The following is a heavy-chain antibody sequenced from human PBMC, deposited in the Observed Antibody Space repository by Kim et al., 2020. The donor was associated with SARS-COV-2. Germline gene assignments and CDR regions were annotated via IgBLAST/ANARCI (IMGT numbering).Heavy chain of an antibody. CDR1: GGSISSGGYY. V-gene: IGHV4-31*03. D-gene: IGHD2-2*01. Sequence: SETLSLTCTVSGGSISSGGYYWSWIRQHPGKGLEWIGYIYYSGSTYYNPSLKSRVTISVDTSKNQFSLKLSSVTAADTAVYYCARGSDPVVVPALAPEYYYYYYGMDVWGQGTTVTVSS. CDR2: IYYSGST. J-gene: IGHJ6*02. CDR3: ARGSDPVVVPALAPEYYYYYYGMDV.